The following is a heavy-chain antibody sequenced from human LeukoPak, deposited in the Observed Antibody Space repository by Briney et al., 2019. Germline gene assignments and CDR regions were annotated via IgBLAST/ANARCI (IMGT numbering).Heavy chain of an antibody. V-gene: IGHV4-59*01. Sequence: PSETLSLTCTVSDDSIGNYYWSWIRQSPGKGLEWIGYIYFSGSTNYNPSLKRRVTMSVVTSKNQFSLRLTSVTAADTATYYCAKPLRSVNFVVATTSVDYWGQGTLVTVSS. CDR1: DDSIGNYY. CDR2: IYFSGST. CDR3: AKPLRSVNFVVATTSVDY. D-gene: IGHD5-12*01. J-gene: IGHJ4*02.